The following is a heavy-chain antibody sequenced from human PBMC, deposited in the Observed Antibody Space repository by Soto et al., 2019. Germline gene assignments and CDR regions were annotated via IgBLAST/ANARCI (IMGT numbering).Heavy chain of an antibody. J-gene: IGHJ5*02. Sequence: PPQTLSLTCAISGDSVSSNSAAWNWIRQSPSRGLEWLGRTYYRSKWYNDYAVSVKSRITINPDTSKNQFSLQLNSVTPEDTAVYYCARERVLMVYAIPGGGSRGNWFDPWGQGTLVTVSS. D-gene: IGHD2-8*01. CDR1: GDSVSSNSAA. V-gene: IGHV6-1*01. CDR2: TYYRSKWYN. CDR3: ARERVLMVYAIPGGGSRGNWFDP.